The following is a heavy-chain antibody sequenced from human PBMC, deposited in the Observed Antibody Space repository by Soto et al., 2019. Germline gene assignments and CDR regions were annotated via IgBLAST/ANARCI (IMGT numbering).Heavy chain of an antibody. CDR3: ARLHIGQYGWFDP. D-gene: IGHD4-17*01. CDR1: GFSISIDW. J-gene: IGHJ5*02. CDR2: TSLDGRNI. Sequence: WGSLILACAALGFSISIDWMPWVGQSPGKGLVWVSRTSLDGRNIDYADSLKGRLTISRDNAKNTLFLQINSLRVEDTAVYYCARLHIGQYGWFDPWGQGTLVTVS. V-gene: IGHV3-74*01.